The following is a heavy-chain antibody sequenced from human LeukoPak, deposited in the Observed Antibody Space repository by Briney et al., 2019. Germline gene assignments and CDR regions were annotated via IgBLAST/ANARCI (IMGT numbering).Heavy chain of an antibody. J-gene: IGHJ4*02. D-gene: IGHD3-10*01. CDR2: IFYSGST. CDR1: SGSISTSNYY. CDR3: ATESGWFGGSSADY. Sequence: SETLSLTCTVSSGSISTSNYYWGWVRQPPGKALEWIGNIFYSGSTYYSPSLKSRVTISLDTSRNQFSLKLNSVTAADTAVYYCATESGWFGGSSADYWGQGTLVTVSS. V-gene: IGHV4-39*07.